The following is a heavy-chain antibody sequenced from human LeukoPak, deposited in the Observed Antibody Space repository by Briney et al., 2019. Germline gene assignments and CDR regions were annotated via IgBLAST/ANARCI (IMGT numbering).Heavy chain of an antibody. CDR3: ARLTAMVTRYGMDV. D-gene: IGHD5-18*01. V-gene: IGHV3-21*01. CDR1: GFTFSSYS. CDR2: ISSSSSYI. J-gene: IGHJ6*02. Sequence: GGSLRLSCAASGFTFSSYSMNWVRQAPGKGLEWVSSISSSSSYIYYAVSVKGRFTISRDNAKNSLYLQMNSLRAEDTAVYYCARLTAMVTRYGMDVWGQGTTVTVSS.